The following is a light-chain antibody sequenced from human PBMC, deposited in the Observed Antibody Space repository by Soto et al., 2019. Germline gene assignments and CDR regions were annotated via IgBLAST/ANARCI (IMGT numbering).Light chain of an antibody. Sequence: EIVFTQSPATLSLSPGERATLSCRASQSVSSYLAWYQQKPGQAPRLLVYDASNRATDVPPRFSGSGSETDFTLTISTLEPEDFAVYYCQQRSSWPITFGQGTRLEIK. V-gene: IGKV3-11*01. J-gene: IGKJ5*01. CDR3: QQRSSWPIT. CDR1: QSVSSY. CDR2: DAS.